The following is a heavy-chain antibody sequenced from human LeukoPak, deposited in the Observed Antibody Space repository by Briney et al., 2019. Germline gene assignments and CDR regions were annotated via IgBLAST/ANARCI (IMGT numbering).Heavy chain of an antibody. D-gene: IGHD1-26*01. Sequence: SETLSLTCTVSGGSISSYYWSWIRQPAGKGLEWIGRIYTCGSTNYNPSLKSRVTMSVDTSKNQFSLKLSSVTAADTAVYYCARDLYSGSYWYFDYWGQGTLVTVSS. J-gene: IGHJ4*02. CDR2: IYTCGST. CDR3: ARDLYSGSYWYFDY. CDR1: GGSISSYY. V-gene: IGHV4-4*07.